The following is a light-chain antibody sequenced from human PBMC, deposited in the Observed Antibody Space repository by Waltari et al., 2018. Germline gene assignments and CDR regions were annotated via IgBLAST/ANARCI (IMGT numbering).Light chain of an antibody. Sequence: DIVMTQSPDSLALSLGERASINCRSNQGVLNNSDKKNSLAWYQQKPGQPPRLRIYWASNRESGVPDRFSGSGSGTDFALTISSLQAEDVAVYYCQQYYSARRTFGQGTKVEV. CDR1: QGVLNNSDKKNS. V-gene: IGKV4-1*01. CDR3: QQYYSARRT. CDR2: WAS. J-gene: IGKJ1*01.